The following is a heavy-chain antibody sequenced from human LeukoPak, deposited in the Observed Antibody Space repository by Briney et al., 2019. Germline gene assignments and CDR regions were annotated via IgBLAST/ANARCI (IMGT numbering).Heavy chain of an antibody. Sequence: SETLSLTCTVSGGSISSYYWSWIRQSPGKGLEWIGYIYTSGSTNYNPSLKSRVTISVDTSKNQFSLKLSSVTAADTAVYYCARHEGSSGYQPFDYWGQGTLVTVSS. D-gene: IGHD3-22*01. CDR3: ARHEGSSGYQPFDY. J-gene: IGHJ4*02. CDR1: GGSISSYY. V-gene: IGHV4-4*09. CDR2: IYTSGST.